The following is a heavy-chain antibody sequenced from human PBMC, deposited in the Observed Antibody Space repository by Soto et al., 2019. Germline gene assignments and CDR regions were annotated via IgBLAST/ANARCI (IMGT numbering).Heavy chain of an antibody. CDR3: ARDIAAAGLQGFDP. J-gene: IGHJ5*02. V-gene: IGHV6-1*01. D-gene: IGHD6-13*01. CDR2: TYYRSKWYN. CDR1: GDSVSSNSAA. Sequence: SQTLSLTCAISGDSVSSNSAAWNWIRQSPSRGLEWLGRTYYRSKWYNDYAVSVKSRITINPDTSKNQFSLQLNSVTHEDTAVYYCARDIAAAGLQGFDPWGQGTLVTVSS.